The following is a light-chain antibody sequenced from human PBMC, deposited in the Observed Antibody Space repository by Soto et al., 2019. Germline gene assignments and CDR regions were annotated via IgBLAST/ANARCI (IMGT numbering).Light chain of an antibody. Sequence: QSALTQPASVSGSPGQSITISCTGTSSDVGSYKFVSWYQQYPGKAPKIMIYEITERPSGVSNRFSGSKSGNTASLTISGLQAEDEADYYCCAYASRSTWVFGAGTKLTVL. CDR3: CAYASRSTWV. V-gene: IGLV2-23*02. CDR2: EIT. CDR1: SSDVGSYKF. J-gene: IGLJ3*02.